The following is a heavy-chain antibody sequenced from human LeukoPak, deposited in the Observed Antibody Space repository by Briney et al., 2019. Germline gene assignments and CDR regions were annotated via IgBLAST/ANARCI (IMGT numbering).Heavy chain of an antibody. V-gene: IGHV3-53*01. J-gene: IGHJ4*02. CDR2: IYTDGNT. D-gene: IGHD5-24*01. Sequence: GGSLRLSCAASGFTVSTYYMSWLRQAPGKGLEWVSVIYTDGNTYYASSVKGRFTISRGNSKNTLYLQMNSLRAGDTAIYYCARDGYKEWGQGTLVTVSS. CDR3: ARDGYKE. CDR1: GFTVSTYY.